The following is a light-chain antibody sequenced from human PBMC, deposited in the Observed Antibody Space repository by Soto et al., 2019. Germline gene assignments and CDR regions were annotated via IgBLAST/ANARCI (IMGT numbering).Light chain of an antibody. CDR2: GAS. CDR3: QQYDRTPRT. Sequence: EIVLTQSPGTLSLSPGEKATLSCRASQSVSSNYLAWYQQKPGQAPRLLISGASSRATGIPDRFSGSGSGTDFTLTISRLEPEDFAVYYCQQYDRTPRTFGQGTKVEL. J-gene: IGKJ1*01. CDR1: QSVSSNY. V-gene: IGKV3-20*01.